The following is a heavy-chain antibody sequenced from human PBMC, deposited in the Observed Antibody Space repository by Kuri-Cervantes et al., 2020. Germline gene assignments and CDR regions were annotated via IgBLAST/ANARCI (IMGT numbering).Heavy chain of an antibody. CDR2: IKQDGSEK. CDR1: GFTFSSYW. CDR3: ARGGYGDPNIDY. Sequence: GESLKISCAASGFTFSSYWMSWVRQAPGKGLEWVANIKQDGSEKYYVDSVKGRFTISRDNAKNSLYLQMNSLRAEDTAVYYCARGGYGDPNIDYWGQGTLVTVSS. V-gene: IGHV3-7*01. D-gene: IGHD4-17*01. J-gene: IGHJ4*02.